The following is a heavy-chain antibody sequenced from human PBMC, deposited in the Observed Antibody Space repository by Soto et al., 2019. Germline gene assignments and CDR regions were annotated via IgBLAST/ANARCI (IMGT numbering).Heavy chain of an antibody. Sequence: ASVKVSCKASGYTFTNYGISWVRQAPGQGLEWMGWIAAYNGNTDYAQKLQDRVTMTTDTSTSTAYMELRSLRSDDTAVYYCARDPNWLVPRQYTFDIWGQGTMVTVSS. CDR1: GYTFTNYG. D-gene: IGHD6-6*01. V-gene: IGHV1-18*01. CDR2: IAAYNGNT. CDR3: ARDPNWLVPRQYTFDI. J-gene: IGHJ3*02.